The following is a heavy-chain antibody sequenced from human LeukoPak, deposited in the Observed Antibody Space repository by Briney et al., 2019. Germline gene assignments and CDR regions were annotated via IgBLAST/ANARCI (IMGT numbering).Heavy chain of an antibody. D-gene: IGHD3-22*01. CDR1: GGSISSSSYY. Sequence: SETLSLTCTVSGGSISSSSYYWGWIRQPPGKGLEWIGSIYYSGSTYYNPSLKSRVTVSVDTSKNQFSLKLSSVTAADTAVYYCASFPDSSGYLDYWGQGTLVTVSS. J-gene: IGHJ4*02. CDR3: ASFPDSSGYLDY. V-gene: IGHV4-39*07. CDR2: IYYSGST.